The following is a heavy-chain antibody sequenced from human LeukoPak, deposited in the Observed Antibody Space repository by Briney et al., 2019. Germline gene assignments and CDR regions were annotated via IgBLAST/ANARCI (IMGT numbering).Heavy chain of an antibody. Sequence: GGSLRLSCAASGFALSSHWMTWVRQVPGRGPEWVANVNRDGSETYYLDSVKGRFTISKDNAKNSLYLQMNSLRAEDTALYHCARRRYNWNAIDYWGQGTLVTVSS. CDR3: ARRRYNWNAIDY. V-gene: IGHV3-7*03. J-gene: IGHJ4*02. CDR2: VNRDGSET. CDR1: GFALSSHW. D-gene: IGHD1-20*01.